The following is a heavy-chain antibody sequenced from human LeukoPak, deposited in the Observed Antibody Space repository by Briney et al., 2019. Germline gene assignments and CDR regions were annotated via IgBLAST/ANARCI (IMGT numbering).Heavy chain of an antibody. D-gene: IGHD1-26*01. CDR2: IYHSGST. Sequence: SETLSLTCAVSGGSISSGGYSWSWIRQPPGTGLEWIGYIYHSGSTYYNPSLKSRVTISVDRSKNQFSLKLSSVTAADTAVYYCARDRANWFDPWGQGTLVTVSS. V-gene: IGHV4-30-2*01. CDR3: ARDRANWFDP. CDR1: GGSISSGGYS. J-gene: IGHJ5*02.